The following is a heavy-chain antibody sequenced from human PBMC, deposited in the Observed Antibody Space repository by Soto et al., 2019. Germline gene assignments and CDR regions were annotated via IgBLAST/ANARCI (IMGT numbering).Heavy chain of an antibody. CDR3: ARDGDYYGSGSYYNGEYRSWFDP. CDR2: ISAYNGNT. D-gene: IGHD3-10*01. V-gene: IGHV1-18*01. CDR1: GYTFTSYG. Sequence: QVQLVQSGAEVKKPGASVKVSCKASGYTFTSYGISWVRQAPGQGLEWMGWISAYNGNTNYAQKLKGRVTLTTDTPTSTAYMELRSRRSDATAVYYCARDGDYYGSGSYYNGEYRSWFDPWGQGTLVTVSS. J-gene: IGHJ5*02.